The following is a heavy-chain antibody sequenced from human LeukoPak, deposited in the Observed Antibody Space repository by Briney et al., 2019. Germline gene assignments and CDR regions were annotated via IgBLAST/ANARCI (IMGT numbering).Heavy chain of an antibody. D-gene: IGHD6-13*01. V-gene: IGHV3-30*02. Sequence: GGSLRLSCAASGFTFNSYGMHWVRQAPGKGLEWVAFIRYDGSNKYYADSVKGRFTISRDNSKNTLYLQMNSLRAEDTAVYYCAKDSKTHSSSWYLVDAFDIWGQGTMVTVSS. CDR3: AKDSKTHSSSWYLVDAFDI. CDR1: GFTFNSYG. J-gene: IGHJ3*02. CDR2: IRYDGSNK.